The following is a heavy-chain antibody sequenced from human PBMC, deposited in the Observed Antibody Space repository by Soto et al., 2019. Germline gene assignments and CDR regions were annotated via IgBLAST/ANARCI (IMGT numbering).Heavy chain of an antibody. J-gene: IGHJ4*02. CDR1: GFSLSTNGVG. D-gene: IGHD2-2*01. CDR3: APSRGGPTTFDY. Sequence: QITLKESGLTLVKPTQTLTLTCTFSGFSLSTNGVGVGWIRQPPGKALEWLALIYWDDDKRYSPSLKSRVTTTKDPSKNQVVLTMTNMDPVDTATYYCAPSRGGPTTFDYWGQGTLVTVSS. CDR2: IYWDDDK. V-gene: IGHV2-5*02.